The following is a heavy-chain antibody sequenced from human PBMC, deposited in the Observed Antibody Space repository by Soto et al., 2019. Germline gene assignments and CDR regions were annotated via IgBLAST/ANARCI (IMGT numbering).Heavy chain of an antibody. CDR3: ARRSSSWFDYYYYYGMDV. CDR1: GYSFTSYW. Sequence: PGESLKISCKGSGYSFTSYWISWVRQMPGKGLEWMGRIDPSDSYTNYSPSFQGHVTISADKSISTAYLQWSSLKASDTAMYYCARRSSSWFDYYYYYGMDVWGQGTTVTVSS. CDR2: IDPSDSYT. V-gene: IGHV5-10-1*01. D-gene: IGHD6-13*01. J-gene: IGHJ6*02.